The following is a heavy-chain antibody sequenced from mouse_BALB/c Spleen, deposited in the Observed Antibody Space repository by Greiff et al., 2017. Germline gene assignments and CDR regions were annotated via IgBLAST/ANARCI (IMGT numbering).Heavy chain of an antibody. CDR1: GYTFTSYW. CDR2: INPSTGYT. V-gene: IGHV1-7*01. D-gene: IGHD2-14*01. J-gene: IGHJ1*01. Sequence: VQGVESGAELAKPGASVKMSCKASGYTFTSYWMHWVKQRPGQGLEWIGYINPSTGYTEYNQKFKDKATLTADKSSSTAYMQLSSLTSEDSAVYYCARRGAYYRYDGAVVWGAGTTVTVSS. CDR3: ARRGAYYRYDGAVV.